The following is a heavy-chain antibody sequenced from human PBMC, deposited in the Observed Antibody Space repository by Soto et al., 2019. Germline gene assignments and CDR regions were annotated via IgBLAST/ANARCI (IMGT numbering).Heavy chain of an antibody. D-gene: IGHD6-13*01. CDR2: IGTAGDT. CDR3: ARAYSSNFYYYYGMDV. Sequence: PGGSLRLSCAASGFTFGSYDMHWVRQATGKGLEWVSAIGTAGDTYYPGSVKGRFTISRENAKDSLYLQMNSLRAEDTAVYYCARAYSSNFYYYYGMDVWGQGTTVTAP. J-gene: IGHJ6*02. CDR1: GFTFGSYD. V-gene: IGHV3-13*01.